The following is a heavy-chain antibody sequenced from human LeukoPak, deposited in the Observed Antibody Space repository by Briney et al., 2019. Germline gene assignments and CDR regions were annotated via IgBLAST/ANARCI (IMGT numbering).Heavy chain of an antibody. CDR1: GGSISSSSYY. V-gene: IGHV4-39*01. Sequence: SETLSLTCTVSGGSISSSSYYWGWIRQPPGKGLEWIGSIYYSGSTYYNPSLKSRVTISVDTSKNQFSLKLSSVTAADTAVYDCAGIYCSGGSCYVDYWGQGTLVTVSS. J-gene: IGHJ4*02. D-gene: IGHD2-15*01. CDR3: AGIYCSGGSCYVDY. CDR2: IYYSGST.